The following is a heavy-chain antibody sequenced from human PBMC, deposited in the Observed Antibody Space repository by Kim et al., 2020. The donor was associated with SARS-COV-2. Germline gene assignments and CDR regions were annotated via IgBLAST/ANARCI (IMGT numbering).Heavy chain of an antibody. V-gene: IGHV3-23*01. CDR2: ISGSGGST. CDR1: GFTFSSYA. Sequence: GGSLRLSCAASGFTFSSYAMSWVRQAPGKGLEWVSAISGSGGSTYYADSVKGRFTISRDNSKNTLYLQMNSLRAEDTAVYYCAKDQYVFSDDYGDYDWFDPWGQGTLVTVSS. D-gene: IGHD4-17*01. J-gene: IGHJ5*02. CDR3: AKDQYVFSDDYGDYDWFDP.